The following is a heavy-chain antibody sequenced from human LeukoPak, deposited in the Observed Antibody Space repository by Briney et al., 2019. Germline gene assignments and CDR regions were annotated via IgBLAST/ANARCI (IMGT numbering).Heavy chain of an antibody. J-gene: IGHJ4*02. D-gene: IGHD3-9*01. CDR2: INLSGGST. CDR3: ARGAYDILTGYYRWGIDY. CDR1: GYTFTSYY. Sequence: ASVKVSCKASGYTFTSYYMHWVRQAPGQGLEWMGIINLSGGSTSYAQKFQGRVTMTRDMSTSTVYMELSSLRSEDTAVYYCARGAYDILTGYYRWGIDYWGQGTLVTVSS. V-gene: IGHV1-46*01.